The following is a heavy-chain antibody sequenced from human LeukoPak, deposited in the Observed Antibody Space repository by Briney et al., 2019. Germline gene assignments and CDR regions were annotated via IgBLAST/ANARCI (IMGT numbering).Heavy chain of an antibody. CDR3: ARHRKYYDILTGYYEGAFDI. Sequence: PSETLSLTCTVSGGSISSSSYYWGWIRQPPGKGLEWIGSIYYSGSTYYNPSLKSRVTISVDTSKNQFSLKLSSVTAADTAVYYCARHRKYYDILTGYYEGAFDIWGQGTMVTVSP. V-gene: IGHV4-39*01. D-gene: IGHD3-9*01. CDR2: IYYSGST. J-gene: IGHJ3*02. CDR1: GGSISSSSYY.